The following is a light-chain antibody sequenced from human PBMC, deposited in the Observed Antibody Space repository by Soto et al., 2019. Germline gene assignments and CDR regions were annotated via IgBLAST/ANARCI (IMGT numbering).Light chain of an antibody. CDR2: GAS. CDR1: QSVSSSY. V-gene: IGKV3-20*01. CDR3: QQFGSSLMYT. Sequence: EIVLTQSPGTLSLSPGERGTLSCRASQSVSSSYLAWYQQKPGQPPRLLIYGASSRATGIPDRFSGSGSGTDFTLSISRLEPEDSAVYYCQQFGSSLMYTFGQGTKLEIK. J-gene: IGKJ2*01.